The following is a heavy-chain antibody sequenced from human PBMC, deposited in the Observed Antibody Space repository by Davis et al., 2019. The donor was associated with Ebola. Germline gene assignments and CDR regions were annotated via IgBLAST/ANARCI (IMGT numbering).Heavy chain of an antibody. CDR3: AKTLERIAASGAFDF. J-gene: IGHJ4*02. CDR2: ISGGGGNT. D-gene: IGHD6-13*01. CDR1: GFTFDDYA. Sequence: GESLKISCAASGFTFDDYAMHWVRQAPGKGLEWVSTISGGGGNTFYADFVQGRFIISRDTSKNTLYLRMNSLRAEDTAVYYCAKTLERIAASGAFDFWGQGSLVTVSP. V-gene: IGHV3-23*01.